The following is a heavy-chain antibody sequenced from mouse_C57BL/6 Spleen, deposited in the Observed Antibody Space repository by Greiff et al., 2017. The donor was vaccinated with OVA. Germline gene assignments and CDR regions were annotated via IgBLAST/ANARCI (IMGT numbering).Heavy chain of an antibody. V-gene: IGHV5-16*01. J-gene: IGHJ4*01. CDR2: INYDGSST. Sequence: EVQVVESEGGLVQPGSSMKLSCTASGFTFSDYYMAWVRQVPEKGLEWVANINYDGSSTYYLDSLKSRFIISRDNAKNILYLQMSSLKSEDTATYYCAREAPYAMDYWGQGTSVTVSS. CDR1: GFTFSDYY. CDR3: AREAPYAMDY.